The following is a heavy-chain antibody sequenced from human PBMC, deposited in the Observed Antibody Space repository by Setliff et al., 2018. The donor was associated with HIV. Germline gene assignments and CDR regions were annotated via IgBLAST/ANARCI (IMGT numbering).Heavy chain of an antibody. CDR3: ASRDYYYMDV. V-gene: IGHV4-39*01. CDR1: GGSIDSFSYY. CDR2: IYHSGST. Sequence: SETLSLTCAVSGGSIDSFSYYWGWIRQTPGKELEWIGNIYHSGSTNYNPSLKSRAAISVDRSKNQFSLKLSSVTAADTAVYYCASRDYYYMDVWGKGTTVTSP. J-gene: IGHJ6*03.